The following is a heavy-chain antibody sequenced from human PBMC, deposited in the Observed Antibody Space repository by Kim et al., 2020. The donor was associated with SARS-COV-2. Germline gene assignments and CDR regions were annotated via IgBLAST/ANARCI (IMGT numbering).Heavy chain of an antibody. J-gene: IGHJ4*02. D-gene: IGHD5-18*01. V-gene: IGHV4-39*07. CDR2: IHYTGNT. CDR1: GGSISSISYF. CDR3: ARAWNTAMVNY. Sequence: PSETLSLTCTVSGGSISSISYFWGWIRQPPGKGLEWIASIHYTGNTYYNPSLKSRVTISVDTSKNHFSLKVSSVTAADTAVYYCARAWNTAMVNYWGQGTLVTVSS.